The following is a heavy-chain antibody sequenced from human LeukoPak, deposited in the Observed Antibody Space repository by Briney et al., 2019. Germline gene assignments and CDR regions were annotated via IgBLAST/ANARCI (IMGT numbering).Heavy chain of an antibody. CDR3: ARDPSSSWYSGGFDY. D-gene: IGHD6-13*01. CDR2: IYYSGST. CDR1: GGSISSYY. J-gene: IGHJ4*02. V-gene: IGHV4-59*01. Sequence: PSETLSLTCTVSGGSISSYYWSWIRQPPGKGLEWIGYIYYSGSTNYNPSLKSRVTISVDTSKNQFSLKLSSVTAADTAVYYCARDPSSSWYSGGFDYWGQGTLVTVSS.